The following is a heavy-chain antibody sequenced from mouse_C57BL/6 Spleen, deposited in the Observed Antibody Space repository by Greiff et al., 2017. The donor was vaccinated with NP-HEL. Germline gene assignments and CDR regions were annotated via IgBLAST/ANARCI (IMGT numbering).Heavy chain of an antibody. J-gene: IGHJ1*03. CDR1: GYTFTSYW. CDR2: INPSSGYT. CDR3: AKYYGSPYWYFDV. V-gene: IGHV1-7*01. Sequence: QVQLKQSGAELAKPGASVKLSCKASGYTFTSYWMHWVKQRPGQGLEWIGYINPSSGYTKYNQKFKDKATLTADKSSSTAYMQLSSLTYEDSAVYYCAKYYGSPYWYFDVWGTGTTVTVSS. D-gene: IGHD1-1*01.